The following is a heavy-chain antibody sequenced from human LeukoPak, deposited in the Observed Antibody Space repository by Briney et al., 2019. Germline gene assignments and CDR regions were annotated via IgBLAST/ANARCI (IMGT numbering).Heavy chain of an antibody. J-gene: IGHJ3*02. Sequence: SETLSLTCTVSGGSISSYHWSWIRQPPGKGLEWVGYIYYSGSTNCNPSLKSRVTISVDTSKNQFSLKLSSVTAADTAVYYCARSSSSSSWYVDGAFDIWGQGTMVTVSS. D-gene: IGHD6-13*01. CDR1: GGSISSYH. CDR2: IYYSGST. V-gene: IGHV4-59*01. CDR3: ARSSSSSSWYVDGAFDI.